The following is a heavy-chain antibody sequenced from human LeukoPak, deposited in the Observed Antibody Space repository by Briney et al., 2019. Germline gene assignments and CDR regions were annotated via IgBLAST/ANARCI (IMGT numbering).Heavy chain of an antibody. D-gene: IGHD2-21*02. CDR2: IDQDGSSE. Sequence: GGSLRLSCAASGFTFRNYAMSWVRQAPGKGLEWVANIDQDGSSEYYVGSVQGRFTISRDNAKNSLYLQMNSLRAEDTAVYYCARGDWAPFDYWGQGSLLTVSS. J-gene: IGHJ4*02. V-gene: IGHV3-7*01. CDR1: GFTFRNYA. CDR3: ARGDWAPFDY.